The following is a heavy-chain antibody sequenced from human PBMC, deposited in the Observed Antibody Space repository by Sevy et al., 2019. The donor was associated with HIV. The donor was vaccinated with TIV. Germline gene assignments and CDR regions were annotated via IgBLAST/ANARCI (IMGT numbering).Heavy chain of an antibody. CDR1: GFTFSSYE. Sequence: GGSLRLSCTPSGFTFSSYEMNWVRQAPGKGLEWVSYISNSGTTISYSDSVKGRFTISRDNARNSLYLQMNSLRAEDTAVYYCARDLPPSATTVAHFDCWGQGTLVTVSS. D-gene: IGHD4-17*01. CDR2: ISNSGTTI. J-gene: IGHJ4*02. V-gene: IGHV3-48*03. CDR3: ARDLPPSATTVAHFDC.